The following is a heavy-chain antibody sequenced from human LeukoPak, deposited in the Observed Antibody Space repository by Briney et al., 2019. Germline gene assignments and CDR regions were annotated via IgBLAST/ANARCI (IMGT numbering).Heavy chain of an antibody. CDR1: GLTFSSHS. V-gene: IGHV3-48*04. CDR3: AELGITMIGGV. D-gene: IGHD3-10*02. CDR2: ISSSGSTI. J-gene: IGHJ6*04. Sequence: GGSLRLTCAAPGLTFSSHSMNWHRQAPGKGLEWVSYISSSGSTIYYADSVKGRFTISRDNAKNSLYLQMNSLRAEDTAVYYCAELGITMIGGVWGKGTTVTISS.